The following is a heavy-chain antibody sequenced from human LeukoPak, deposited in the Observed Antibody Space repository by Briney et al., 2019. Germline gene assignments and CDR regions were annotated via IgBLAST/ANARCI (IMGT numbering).Heavy chain of an antibody. Sequence: PGGFLRLSCAASGFNFNTYEMIWVRQAPGKGLEWISYIGASGSLMHYAESVRGRFTISRDSAKNSLYLQLNSLRDDDTAYYCARDSLHDYGGTGYGYYFDYWGQGTLVTVSS. CDR3: ARDSLHDYGGTGYGYYFDY. CDR1: GFNFNTYE. J-gene: IGHJ4*02. CDR2: IGASGSLM. D-gene: IGHD3-9*01. V-gene: IGHV3-48*03.